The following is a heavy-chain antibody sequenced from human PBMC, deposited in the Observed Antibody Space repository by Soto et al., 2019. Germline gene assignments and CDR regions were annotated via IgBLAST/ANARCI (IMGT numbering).Heavy chain of an antibody. J-gene: IGHJ4*02. CDR2: IYPADSDT. D-gene: IGHD4-17*01. V-gene: IGHV5-51*01. CDR1: GYSFTSYW. Sequence: ESLKISCKGSGYSFTSYWIAWVRQMPGKGLECVGLIYPADSDTRYSPSFQGQVTISADKSITTAYLQWSSLMASDTAIYYCERSYTGEYEYYFDYWAQGPLLTVSS. CDR3: ERSYTGEYEYYFDY.